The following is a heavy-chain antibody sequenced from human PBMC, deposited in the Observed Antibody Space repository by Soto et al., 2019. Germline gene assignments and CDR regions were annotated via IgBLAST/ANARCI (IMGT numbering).Heavy chain of an antibody. D-gene: IGHD3-16*01. J-gene: IGHJ5*02. CDR2: FDPEDGET. V-gene: IGHV1-24*01. CDR1: GYTLTELS. Sequence: ASVKVSCKVSGYTLTELSMHWVRQAPGKGLEWMGGFDPEDGETIYAQKFQGRVTMTEDTSTDTAYMELSSLRSEDTAVYYCAKETWANNWFDPWGQGTLVTVSS. CDR3: AKETWANNWFDP.